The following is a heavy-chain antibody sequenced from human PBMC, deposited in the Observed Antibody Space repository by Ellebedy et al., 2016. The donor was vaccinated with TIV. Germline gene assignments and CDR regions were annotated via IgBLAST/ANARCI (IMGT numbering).Heavy chain of an antibody. Sequence: GESLKISCAASGFTFSTYTMNWVRQAPGKGLEWISYISVTNVIYYEETVKGRFTISRDNAKSSLYLQMNSLRAEDTAVYFCARESHLAYAMDVWGQGTTVTVSS. CDR3: ARESHLAYAMDV. CDR1: GFTFSTYT. CDR2: ISVTNVI. J-gene: IGHJ6*02. V-gene: IGHV3-48*04.